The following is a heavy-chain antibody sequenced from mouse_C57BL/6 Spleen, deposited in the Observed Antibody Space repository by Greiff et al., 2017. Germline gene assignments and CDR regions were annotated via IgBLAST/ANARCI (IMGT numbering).Heavy chain of an antibody. CDR3: VRHYWDVGAIDY. J-gene: IGHJ4*01. CDR1: GFSFNTYA. D-gene: IGHD4-1*01. Sequence: EVHLVESGGGLVQPKGSLKLSCAASGFSFNTYAMNWVRQAPGKGLEWVARIRSKSNNYATYYADSVKDRFTISRDDSESMLYLQMNNLKTEDTAMYYCVRHYWDVGAIDYWGQGTSVTVSS. CDR2: IRSKSNNYAT. V-gene: IGHV10-1*01.